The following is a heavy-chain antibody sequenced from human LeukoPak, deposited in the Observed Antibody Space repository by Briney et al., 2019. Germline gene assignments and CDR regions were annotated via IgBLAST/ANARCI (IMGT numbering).Heavy chain of an antibody. CDR3: ARVAPRTMVQGVIVY. D-gene: IGHD3-10*01. CDR1: GYTFTSYG. V-gene: IGHV1-18*01. Sequence: GASVKVSCKASGYTFTSYGISWVRQAPGQGLEWMGWISAYNGNTNYAQKLQGRVTMTTDTSTSTAYMELRSLRSDDTAVYYCARVAPRTMVQGVIVYWGQGTLVTVSS. J-gene: IGHJ4*02. CDR2: ISAYNGNT.